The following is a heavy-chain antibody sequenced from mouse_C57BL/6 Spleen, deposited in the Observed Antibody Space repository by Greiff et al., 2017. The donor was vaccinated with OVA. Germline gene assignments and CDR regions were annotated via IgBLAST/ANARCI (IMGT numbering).Heavy chain of an antibody. Sequence: QVQLQQSGPELVKPGASVKISCKASGYAFSSSWMNWVKQRPGTGLEWIGRIYPGDGDTNYTGKFKGKATLTADKSSSTAYMQLSSLTSEDSAVYFCARGVDYLDYYAMDYWGQGTSVTVSS. J-gene: IGHJ4*01. CDR2: IYPGDGDT. CDR1: GYAFSSSW. CDR3: ARGVDYLDYYAMDY. V-gene: IGHV1-82*01. D-gene: IGHD2-4*01.